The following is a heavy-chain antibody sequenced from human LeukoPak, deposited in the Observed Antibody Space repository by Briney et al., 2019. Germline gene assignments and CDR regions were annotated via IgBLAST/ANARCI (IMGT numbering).Heavy chain of an antibody. CDR2: IHTSGST. J-gene: IGHJ4*02. V-gene: IGHV4-4*07. D-gene: IGHD2-2*01. CDR3: AGGGYCTTGSCFAPLFNY. CDR1: GGSISNYY. Sequence: SETLSLTCTVSGGSISNYYWSWIRQPAGKGLEWIGRIHTSGSTNYNPSLKSRVTISVDRSKKQFSLMLTSMTAADTAVYYCAGGGYCTTGSCFAPLFNYWGRGTLVTVSS.